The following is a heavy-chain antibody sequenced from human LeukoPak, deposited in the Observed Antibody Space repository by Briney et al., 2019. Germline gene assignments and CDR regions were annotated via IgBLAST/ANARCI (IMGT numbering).Heavy chain of an antibody. CDR2: ISGSSYYI. D-gene: IGHD2-21*01. J-gene: IGHJ3*02. CDR1: GFTFSTYG. V-gene: IGHV3-21*01. Sequence: PGRSLRFSCAASGFTFSTYGMNWVRQAPGKGLEWVSSISGSSYYIYYADSVKGRFTISRDSAKNSLYLQMNSLRAEDTAVYYCAREIVTGGDTFDIWGQGTMVTVSS. CDR3: AREIVTGGDTFDI.